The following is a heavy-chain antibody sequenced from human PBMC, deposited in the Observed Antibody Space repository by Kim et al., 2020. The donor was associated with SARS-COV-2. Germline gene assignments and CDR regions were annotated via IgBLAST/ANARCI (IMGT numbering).Heavy chain of an antibody. D-gene: IGHD2-21*02. V-gene: IGHV4-34*01. J-gene: IGHJ5*02. Sequence: SETLSLTCAVYGGSFSGYYWSWIRQPPGMGLEWIGEINHSGSTNYNPSLKSRVTISLDTSKNQLSLKLTSVTAADTAVYYWPRGEEFHRGRVSDCLDPWG. CDR3: PRGEEFHRGRVSDCLDP. CDR1: GGSFSGYY. CDR2: INHSGST.